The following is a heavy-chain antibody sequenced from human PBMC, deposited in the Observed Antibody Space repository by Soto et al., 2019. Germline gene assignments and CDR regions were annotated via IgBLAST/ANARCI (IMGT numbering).Heavy chain of an antibody. D-gene: IGHD3-3*01. CDR1: GFTVSTNY. J-gene: IGHJ4*02. CDR2: IYSGGST. CDR3: ARAYDSYFDY. Sequence: GGSLRLSCAASGFTVSTNYMNWVRQAPGKGLEWVSVIYSGGSTYYADSVKGRFTISRDNSKNTVYLQMNSLRAEDTAVYYCARAYDSYFDYWGQGTLVTVSS. V-gene: IGHV3-53*01.